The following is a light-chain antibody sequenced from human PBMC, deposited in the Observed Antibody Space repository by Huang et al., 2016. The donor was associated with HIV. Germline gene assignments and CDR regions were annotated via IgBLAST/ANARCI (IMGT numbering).Light chain of an antibody. CDR2: EAS. V-gene: IGKV3-11*01. J-gene: IGKJ5*01. Sequence: EIVLTQSPATLSLSPGERATLSCRASQSVSSYLAWYQQKPGQAPRLLIYEASTGATGIPARFSGSWSGTDFTLTISSLEPEDFAVYYCQQRSNWRTFGQGTRLEIK. CDR3: QQRSNWRT. CDR1: QSVSSY.